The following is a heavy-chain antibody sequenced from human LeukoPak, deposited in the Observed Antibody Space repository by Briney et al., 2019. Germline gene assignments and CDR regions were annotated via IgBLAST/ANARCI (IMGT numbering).Heavy chain of an antibody. J-gene: IGHJ6*02. Sequence: VQPGGSLILSCAASGFTFSTYWMSWVRQAPGKGLEWLANIKEDGTGKNHVDSVKGRFTISRDNAKNSLYLQMNGLRAEDTAVYYCAREIPQQLVAMDVWGQGTTVTVSS. CDR3: AREIPQQLVAMDV. V-gene: IGHV3-7*04. CDR2: IKEDGTGK. CDR1: GFTFSTYW. D-gene: IGHD6-13*01.